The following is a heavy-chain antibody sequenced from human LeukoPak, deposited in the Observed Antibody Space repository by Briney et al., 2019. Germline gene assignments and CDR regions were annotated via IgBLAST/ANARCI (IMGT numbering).Heavy chain of an antibody. CDR1: GFTFSNYW. D-gene: IGHD3-22*01. CDR3: ARDLGQYYDTSDNWFDP. J-gene: IGHJ5*02. V-gene: IGHV3-74*01. Sequence: GGSLTLSCAASGFTFSNYWTHWVRQAPGKGLVWVSRINSDGINTSYADSVKGRFTISRDNAKNTLNLQMNSLRAEDTAVYYCARDLGQYYDTSDNWFDPWGQGTLVTVSS. CDR2: INSDGINT.